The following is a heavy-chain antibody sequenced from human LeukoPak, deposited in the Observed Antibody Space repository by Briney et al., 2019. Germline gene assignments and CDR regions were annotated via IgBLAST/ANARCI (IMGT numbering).Heavy chain of an antibody. V-gene: IGHV3-15*01. Sequence: KSGGSLRLSCATSGFSFSGAWLNWVRQAPGKGLEWVGRIKNGGATDHAAPVQGRFTISRDDSKATLYLQMNSLKTEDTAIYYCTTVTHFYLGGQGTLVTVSA. CDR3: TTVTHFYL. CDR2: IKNGGAT. CDR1: GFSFSGAW. D-gene: IGHD2-15*01. J-gene: IGHJ4*02.